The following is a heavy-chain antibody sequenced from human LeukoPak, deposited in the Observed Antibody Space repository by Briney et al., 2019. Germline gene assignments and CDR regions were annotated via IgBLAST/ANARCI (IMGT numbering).Heavy chain of an antibody. D-gene: IGHD6-19*01. J-gene: IGHJ4*02. Sequence: SETLSLTCAVNGGSFSGYYWSWIRQPPGKGLEWIGEINHSGSTNYNPSLKSQVTISVDTSKNQFSLKLSSVTAADTAVYYCARGDGIAVASHYWGQGTLVTVSS. CDR1: GGSFSGYY. CDR3: ARGDGIAVASHY. V-gene: IGHV4-34*01. CDR2: INHSGST.